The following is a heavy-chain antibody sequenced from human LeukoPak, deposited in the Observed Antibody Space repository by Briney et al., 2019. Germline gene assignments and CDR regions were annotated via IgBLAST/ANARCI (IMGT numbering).Heavy chain of an antibody. Sequence: GASVKVSFKASGLPFSSYGISWGRPAPGQRGAWMGWNSGYNGNTNYAKKLQGRVTMTTDTSTSTAYMELRSLRSDDTAVYYCARVGTAIVGAAADYWGQGTLVTVSS. CDR1: GLPFSSYG. CDR2: NSGYNGNT. D-gene: IGHD1-26*01. V-gene: IGHV1-18*01. J-gene: IGHJ4*02. CDR3: ARVGTAIVGAAADY.